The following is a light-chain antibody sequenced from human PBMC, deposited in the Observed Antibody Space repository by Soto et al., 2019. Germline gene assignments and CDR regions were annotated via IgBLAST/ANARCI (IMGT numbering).Light chain of an antibody. CDR3: NSYTPSSTYV. CDR1: SSDVGNYDY. J-gene: IGLJ1*01. CDR2: AVS. V-gene: IGLV2-14*03. Sequence: QSALTQPASVSGSPGQSITISCTGTSSDVGNYDYVSWYQQYPGKAPKLMIYAVSRRPSGVSNRFSGSKSGNTASLPISGLQAEDEADYYCNSYTPSSTYVFGTGTKLTVL.